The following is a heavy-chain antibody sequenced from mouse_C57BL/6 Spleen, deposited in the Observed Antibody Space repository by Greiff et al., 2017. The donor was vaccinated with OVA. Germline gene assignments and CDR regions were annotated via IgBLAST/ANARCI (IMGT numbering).Heavy chain of an antibody. CDR2: IHPNSGST. CDR3: ARERDDYDAFDY. D-gene: IGHD2-4*01. Sequence: QVQLKQSGAELVKPGASVKLSCKASGYTFTSYWMHWVKQRPGQGLEWIGMIHPNSGSTNYNEKFKSKATLTVDKSSSTAYMQLSSLTSEDSAVYYCARERDDYDAFDYWGQGTTLTVSS. J-gene: IGHJ2*01. V-gene: IGHV1-64*01. CDR1: GYTFTSYW.